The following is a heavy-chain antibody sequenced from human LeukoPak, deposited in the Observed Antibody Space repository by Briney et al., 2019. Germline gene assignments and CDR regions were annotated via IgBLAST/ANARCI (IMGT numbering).Heavy chain of an antibody. Sequence: SETLSLTCTVSGGSISSGGYYWSWIRQHPGKGLEWIGYIYYSGSTYYNPSLKSRVTISVDTSKNQFSLKLSSVTAADTAVYYCARDQTYYVSSGYYYVTYFQHWGQGILVTVSS. CDR2: IYYSGST. J-gene: IGHJ1*01. CDR3: ARDQTYYVSSGYYYVTYFQH. D-gene: IGHD3-22*01. CDR1: GGSISSGGYY. V-gene: IGHV4-31*03.